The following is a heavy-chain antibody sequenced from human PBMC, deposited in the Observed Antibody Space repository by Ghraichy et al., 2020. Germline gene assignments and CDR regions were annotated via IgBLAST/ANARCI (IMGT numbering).Heavy chain of an antibody. CDR1: GGSISSSSYY. V-gene: IGHV4-39*01. Sequence: SETLSLTCTVSGGSISSSSYYWGWIRQPPGKGLEWIGSIYYSGSTYYNPSLKSRVTISVDTSKNQFSLKLSSVTAADTAVYYCARGLLYYDFWSGSMDYDYFDYWGQGTLVTVSS. D-gene: IGHD3-3*01. CDR3: ARGLLYYDFWSGSMDYDYFDY. J-gene: IGHJ4*02. CDR2: IYYSGST.